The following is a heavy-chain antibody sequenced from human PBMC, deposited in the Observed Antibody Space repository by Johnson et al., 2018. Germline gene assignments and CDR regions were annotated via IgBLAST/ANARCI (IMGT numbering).Heavy chain of an antibody. V-gene: IGHV3-9*01. CDR2: MSWNSGSI. CDR3: AKAPSAGYREYCQH. J-gene: IGHJ1*01. CDR1: GFTFDDYA. D-gene: IGHD3-16*02. Sequence: VQLVESGGGLVQPGRSLRLSCAASGFTFDDYAMYWVRQVPGKGLEWVSGMSWNSGSIGYADSVKGRFTISRDNAKNSLYLQMNSLSAEDTALYYCAKAPSAGYREYCQHWGQGTLVTVSS.